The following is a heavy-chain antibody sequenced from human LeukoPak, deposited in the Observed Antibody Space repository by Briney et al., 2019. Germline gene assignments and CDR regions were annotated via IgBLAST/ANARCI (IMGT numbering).Heavy chain of an antibody. D-gene: IGHD3-22*01. Sequence: SVKVSCKASGGTFSSYAISCVRQAPGQGLEWTGGIIPIFGTANYAQKFQGRVTITADESTSTAYMELSSLRSEDTAVYYCAREAPDSSGYYYGVYWGQGTLVTVSS. CDR1: GGTFSSYA. CDR2: IIPIFGTA. J-gene: IGHJ4*02. V-gene: IGHV1-69*13. CDR3: AREAPDSSGYYYGVY.